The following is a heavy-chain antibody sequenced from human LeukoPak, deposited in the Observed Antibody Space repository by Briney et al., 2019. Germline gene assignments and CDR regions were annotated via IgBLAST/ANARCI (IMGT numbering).Heavy chain of an antibody. CDR3: AKLTTS. Sequence: GGSLRLSCAVSGFTLSTYAMTWVRQAPGKGLEWVAVTVGGGDGTYYADSVKGRFTISRDNSNNTLYLQMNSLRAEDTAVYYCAKLTTSWGQGTLVTVSS. CDR1: GFTLSTYA. D-gene: IGHD4-11*01. J-gene: IGHJ4*02. CDR2: TVGGGDGT. V-gene: IGHV3-23*01.